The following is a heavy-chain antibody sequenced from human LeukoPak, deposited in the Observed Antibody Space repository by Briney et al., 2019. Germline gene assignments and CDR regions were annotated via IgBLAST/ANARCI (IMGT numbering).Heavy chain of an antibody. CDR2: VNTDGSHT. CDR1: GFTFSSYW. Sequence: PGGPLRLSCAASGFTFSSYWMHWVRQAPGKGLMWVSRVNTDGSHTNYADSVKGRFTISRDNAKNALYLQMNSLRAEDTAIYYCARGDLTFWGFPHWGQGALVTVSS. V-gene: IGHV3-74*01. D-gene: IGHD7-27*01. J-gene: IGHJ4*02. CDR3: ARGDLTFWGFPH.